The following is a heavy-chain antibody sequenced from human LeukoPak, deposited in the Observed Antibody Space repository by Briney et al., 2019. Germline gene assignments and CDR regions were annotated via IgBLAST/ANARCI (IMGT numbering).Heavy chain of an antibody. J-gene: IGHJ3*02. Sequence: GGSLRLSCAASGFTFSSYAMSWVRQAPGKGLEWVSAISDSGGNTYYADSVKGRFTISRDNSKNTLYLQMNSLRAEDTAVYHCAKNRRGYSYDSFDIWGQGTMVTVSS. D-gene: IGHD5-18*01. CDR1: GFTFSSYA. CDR2: ISDSGGNT. CDR3: AKNRRGYSYDSFDI. V-gene: IGHV3-23*01.